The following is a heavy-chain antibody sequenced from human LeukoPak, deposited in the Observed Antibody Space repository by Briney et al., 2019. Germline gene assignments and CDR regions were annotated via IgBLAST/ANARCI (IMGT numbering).Heavy chain of an antibody. Sequence: GGSLRLSCAASEFTIDNNYMTWVRQAPGRGLEWVSMIYSGGNTYYTDSVKGRFTISRDNSRNTLYLQMNSLRVDDTAVYYCAAYGLGSFIYGMDVWGQGTTVTVSS. D-gene: IGHD3-10*01. CDR3: AAYGLGSFIYGMDV. J-gene: IGHJ6*02. V-gene: IGHV3-53*01. CDR1: EFTIDNNY. CDR2: IYSGGNT.